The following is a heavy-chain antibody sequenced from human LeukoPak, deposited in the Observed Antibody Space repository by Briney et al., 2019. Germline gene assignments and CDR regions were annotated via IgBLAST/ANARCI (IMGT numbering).Heavy chain of an antibody. CDR2: IIPILGIA. V-gene: IGHV1-69*04. J-gene: IGHJ4*02. D-gene: IGHD2-2*02. Sequence: SVKVSCKASGGTFSSYAISWVRQAPGQGLEWMGRIIPILGIANYAQKFQGRVTITADKSTSAAYMELSSLRSEDSAVYYCASCYCSSTRCYTGPWGYGGQGTVVTVFS. CDR1: GGTFSSYA. CDR3: ASCYCSSTRCYTGPWGY.